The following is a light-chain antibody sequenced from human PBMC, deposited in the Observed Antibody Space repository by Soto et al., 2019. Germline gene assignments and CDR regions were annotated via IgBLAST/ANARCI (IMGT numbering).Light chain of an antibody. J-gene: IGKJ1*01. CDR2: ETS. CDR1: QSVTAGY. CDR3: QQYGNSPT. Sequence: EIVMTQSPATLSLSPVQRATLSCRASQSVTAGYFAWYQQKPGQAPRLLIYETSSRTTGIPDRFSGSGSGTDFTLTISRLEPEDFAVYYCQQYGNSPTFGQGTKVDIK. V-gene: IGKV3-20*01.